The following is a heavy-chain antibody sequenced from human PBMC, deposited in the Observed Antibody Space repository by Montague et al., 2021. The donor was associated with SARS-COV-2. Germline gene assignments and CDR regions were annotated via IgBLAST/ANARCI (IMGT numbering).Heavy chain of an antibody. CDR3: ARVSRITIFGVVGWFDP. J-gene: IGHJ5*02. V-gene: IGHV4-59*01. CDR1: GGSISSYY. Sequence: SETLSLTCTVSGGSISSYYWSWIRQPPGKGLEWIGYIYYSGSTXXXPSXXXRVTISVDTSKNQFSLKLSPVTAADTAVYYCARVSRITIFGVVGWFDPWGQGTLVTVSS. D-gene: IGHD3-3*01. CDR2: IYYSGST.